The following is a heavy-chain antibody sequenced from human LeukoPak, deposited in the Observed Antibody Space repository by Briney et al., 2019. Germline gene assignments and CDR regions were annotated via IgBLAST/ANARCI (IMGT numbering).Heavy chain of an antibody. V-gene: IGHV4-59*01. CDR2: IYYSGST. D-gene: IGHD6-19*01. Sequence: PSETLSLTCTVSGGSISSYYWSWIRQPPGKGLEWIGYIYYSGSTNYNPSLKSRVTISVDTSKNQFSLKLSSVTAADTAVYYCARGASSGWYVYWGQGTLVTVSS. CDR1: GGSISSYY. J-gene: IGHJ4*02. CDR3: ARGASSGWYVY.